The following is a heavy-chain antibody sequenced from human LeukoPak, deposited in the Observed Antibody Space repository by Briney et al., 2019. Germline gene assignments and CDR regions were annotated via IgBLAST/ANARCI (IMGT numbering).Heavy chain of an antibody. CDR2: ISGSGGST. J-gene: IGHJ4*02. D-gene: IGHD5-18*01. V-gene: IGHV3-23*01. CDR1: GFTFSSYG. CDR3: ASWGGYSFGDY. Sequence: GGSLRLSCAASGFTFSSYGMSWVRQAPGKGLEWVSAISGSGGSTYYADSVKGRFTISRDNAKNSLYLQMNSLRAEDTAVYYCASWGGYSFGDYWGQGTLVTVSS.